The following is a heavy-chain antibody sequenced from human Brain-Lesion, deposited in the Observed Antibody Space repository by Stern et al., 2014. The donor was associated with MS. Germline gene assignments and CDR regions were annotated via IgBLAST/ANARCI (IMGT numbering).Heavy chain of an antibody. CDR3: ARHQLGYGYAYLRY. V-gene: IGHV4-39*01. J-gene: IGHJ4*02. CDR2: VYYSGNT. D-gene: IGHD5-18*01. CDR1: GDSLSSSTFY. Sequence: VQLVESGPGLVKPSDTLSLTCSVSGDSLSSSTFYWGWIRQPPGKGPEWIGSVYYSGNTYYHPSLKSRFTIPVDPSKTNFSLRLPSVTAADTAVYYCARHQLGYGYAYLRYWGQGTLVTVSS.